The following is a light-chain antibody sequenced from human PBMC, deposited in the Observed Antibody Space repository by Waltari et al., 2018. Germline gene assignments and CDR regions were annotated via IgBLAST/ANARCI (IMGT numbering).Light chain of an antibody. CDR3: QQYYSYPRT. CDR2: DAS. Sequence: AIRMTQSPSSLSASTGDRVTITCRASQGISSYLAWYQQKPGKAPKLLLYDASTLQSGVPSRFSGSGSGTDFTLTIRCLQSEDFATYYCQQYYSYPRTFGQGTKVEIK. CDR1: QGISSY. J-gene: IGKJ1*01. V-gene: IGKV1-8*01.